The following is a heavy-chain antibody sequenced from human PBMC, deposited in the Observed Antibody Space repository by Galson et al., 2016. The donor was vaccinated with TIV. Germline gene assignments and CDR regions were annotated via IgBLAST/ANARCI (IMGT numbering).Heavy chain of an antibody. CDR1: GFTFSSYN. V-gene: IGHV3-30*18. CDR2: VSFDGSNK. Sequence: SLRLSCAASGFTFSSYNMHWVRQAPGKGLEWVAVVSFDGSNKYYADSVKGRFTISRDNSKNTLYLQMNSLRAEDTAVYYCAKEAPYGDYVGQYDYWGQGTLVTVSS. J-gene: IGHJ4*02. D-gene: IGHD4-17*01. CDR3: AKEAPYGDYVGQYDY.